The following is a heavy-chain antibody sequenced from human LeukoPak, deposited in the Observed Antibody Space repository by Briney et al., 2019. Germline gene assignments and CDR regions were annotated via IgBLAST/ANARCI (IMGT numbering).Heavy chain of an antibody. Sequence: GGSLRLSCTVSGFSFREHWMSWVRQAPGKGLEWVGNIKEYGNEDYYVDSVEGRFVIFRDNAKNSLYLQMNSLRAEDTAVYYCARIGAGSSRDYWGQGTLVTVSS. CDR2: IKEYGNED. D-gene: IGHD6-13*01. CDR1: GFSFREHW. CDR3: ARIGAGSSRDY. V-gene: IGHV3-7*04. J-gene: IGHJ4*02.